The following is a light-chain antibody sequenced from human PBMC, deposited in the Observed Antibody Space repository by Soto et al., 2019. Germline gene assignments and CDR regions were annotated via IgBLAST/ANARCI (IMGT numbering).Light chain of an antibody. J-gene: IGKJ1*01. V-gene: IGKV1-27*01. CDR3: QEYNSAPWT. CDR2: AAS. Sequence: DIQMTQSPSSLSASVGDRVTITCRASQDISNYLAWYQQKPGKVPKVLISAASTLHSGVPSRISGSGSGTDFTLTTSSLQPEDVATEYCQEYNSAPWTFGQGTEVESK. CDR1: QDISNY.